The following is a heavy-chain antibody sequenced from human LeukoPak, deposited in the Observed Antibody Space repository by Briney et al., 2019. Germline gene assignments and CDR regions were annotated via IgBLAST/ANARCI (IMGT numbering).Heavy chain of an antibody. Sequence: PSETLSLTCTVSGGSISSYYWSWIRQPPGKGLEWIGYIYYSGSTNYNPSLKSRVTISVDTSKNQFSLKLSSVTAADTAVYYCARDGLLTAFDIWGQGTMVTVSS. V-gene: IGHV4-59*01. CDR3: ARDGLLTAFDI. J-gene: IGHJ3*02. CDR2: IYYSGST. CDR1: GGSISSYY. D-gene: IGHD3/OR15-3a*01.